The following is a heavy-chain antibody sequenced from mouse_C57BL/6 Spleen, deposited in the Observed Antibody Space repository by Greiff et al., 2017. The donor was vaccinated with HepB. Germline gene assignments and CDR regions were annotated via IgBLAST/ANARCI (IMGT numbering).Heavy chain of an antibody. V-gene: IGHV1-15*01. CDR3: TREDYYGAMDY. CDR1: GYTFTDYE. J-gene: IGHJ4*01. D-gene: IGHD1-2*01. CDR2: IDPETGGT. Sequence: QVQLQQSGAELVRPGASVTLSCKASGYTFTDYEMHWVKQTPVHGLEWIGAIDPETGGTAYNQKFKGKAILTADKSSSTAYMELRSLTSEDSAVYYCTREDYYGAMDYWGQGTSVTVSS.